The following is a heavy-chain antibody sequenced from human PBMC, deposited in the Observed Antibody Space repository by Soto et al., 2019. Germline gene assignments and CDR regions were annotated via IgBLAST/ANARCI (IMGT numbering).Heavy chain of an antibody. CDR1: VFTCRDSN. CDR2: VSPGSRYS. D-gene: IGHD2-15*01. CDR3: VRGGGQGLFNH. Sequence: GALRLSCPAAVFTCRDSNISWIRQAPGKGLEWLSYVSPGSRYSAYADSVKGRFTISRDKGKSSLYLHMMSLTAEDMSIYYCVRGGGQGLFNHWGQGTMVTVSS. V-gene: IGHV3-11*06. J-gene: IGHJ4*02.